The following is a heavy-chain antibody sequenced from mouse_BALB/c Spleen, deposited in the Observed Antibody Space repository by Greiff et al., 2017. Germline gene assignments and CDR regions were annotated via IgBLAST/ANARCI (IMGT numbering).Heavy chain of an antibody. V-gene: IGHV5-15*02. J-gene: IGHJ4*01. CDR1: GFTFSDYG. D-gene: IGHD2-3*01. CDR2: ISNLAYSI. CDR3: ARDRWLLKAMDY. Sequence: EVQVVESGGGLVQPGGSRKLSCAASGFTFSDYGMAWVRQAPGKGPEWVAFISNLAYSIYYADTVTGRFTISRENAKNTLYLEMSSLRSEDTAMYYCARDRWLLKAMDYWGQGTSVTVSS.